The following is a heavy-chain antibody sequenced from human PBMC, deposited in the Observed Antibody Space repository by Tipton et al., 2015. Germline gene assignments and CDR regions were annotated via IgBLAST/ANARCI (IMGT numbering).Heavy chain of an antibody. D-gene: IGHD2-2*01. CDR1: VGSITTGDYY. V-gene: IGHV4-30-4*01. CDR2: ISYNGST. J-gene: IGHJ3*02. Sequence: TLSLTCTVSVGSITTGDYYWSWIRQPPGKGLEWIGHISYNGSTCCTPSLKSRVTISVDTSKNQFSLKVTSMTAADTAVYYCARPTSGAFDIWGQGTMVTVSS. CDR3: ARPTSGAFDI.